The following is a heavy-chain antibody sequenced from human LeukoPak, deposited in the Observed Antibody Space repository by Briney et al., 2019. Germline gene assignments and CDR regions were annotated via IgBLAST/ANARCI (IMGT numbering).Heavy chain of an antibody. CDR2: INHSGST. D-gene: IGHD2-2*01. J-gene: IGHJ4*02. Sequence: PSGTLSLTCAVYGGSFSGYYWGWIRQPPGKGLEWIGEINHSGSTNYNPSLKSRVTISVDTSKNQFSLKLSSVTAADTAVYYCARAKRLKCSSTSCYLFDYWGQGTLVTVSS. CDR3: ARAKRLKCSSTSCYLFDY. CDR1: GGSFSGYY. V-gene: IGHV4-34*01.